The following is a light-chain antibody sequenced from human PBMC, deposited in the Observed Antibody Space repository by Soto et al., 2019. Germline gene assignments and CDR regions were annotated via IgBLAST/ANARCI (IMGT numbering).Light chain of an antibody. CDR3: QQYNDWLMYT. CDR1: QSISTN. V-gene: IGKV3D-15*01. Sequence: EIVMTQYPATLSVSPGEGATLSCRASQSISTNLAWYQHKPGQAPRLLMYGASTRATGIPARFSGSGSGTEFTLTISSLQSEDFAVYYCQQYNDWLMYTFGQGTKLQIK. CDR2: GAS. J-gene: IGKJ2*01.